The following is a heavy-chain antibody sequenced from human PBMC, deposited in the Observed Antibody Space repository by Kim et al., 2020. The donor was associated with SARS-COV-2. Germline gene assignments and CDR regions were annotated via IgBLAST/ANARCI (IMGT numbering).Heavy chain of an antibody. CDR2: ISYDGSNK. V-gene: IGHV3-30*18. CDR3: AKERYSSGWYFIGGGFDP. D-gene: IGHD6-19*01. J-gene: IGHJ5*02. CDR1: GFTFSSYG. Sequence: GGSLRLSCAASGFTFSSYGMHWVRQAPGKGLEWVAVISYDGSNKYYADSVKGRFTISRDNSKNTLYLQMNSLRAEDTAVYYCAKERYSSGWYFIGGGFDPWGQGTLVTVSS.